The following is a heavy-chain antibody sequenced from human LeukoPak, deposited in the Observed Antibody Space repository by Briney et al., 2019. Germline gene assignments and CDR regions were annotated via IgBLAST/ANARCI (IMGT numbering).Heavy chain of an antibody. CDR3: ARTRGTAIMSYFDY. J-gene: IGHJ4*02. V-gene: IGHV3-48*01. CDR1: GFTFSDYG. D-gene: IGHD5-18*01. Sequence: PGGSLRLSCVASGFTFSDYGMSWVRQAPGKGLEWVSYISSSSSTIYYADSVKGRFTISRDNAKNSLYLQMNSLRAEDTAVYYCARTRGTAIMSYFDYWGQGTLVTVSS. CDR2: ISSSSSTI.